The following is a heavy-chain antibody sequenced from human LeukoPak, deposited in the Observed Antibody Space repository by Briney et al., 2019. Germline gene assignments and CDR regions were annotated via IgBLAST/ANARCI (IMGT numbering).Heavy chain of an antibody. CDR2: NYYAGGT. Sequence: SETLSLTCTVSGGSISSSSYYWGWIRQPPGRGLDWIGTNYYAGGTYYNPSLKSRVTISVDTSRNQFSLRLSSVTAADTAVYYCARGFGESEYYYYGMDVWGQGTTVTVSS. CDR1: GGSISSSSYY. D-gene: IGHD3-10*01. CDR3: ARGFGESEYYYYGMDV. J-gene: IGHJ6*02. V-gene: IGHV4-39*01.